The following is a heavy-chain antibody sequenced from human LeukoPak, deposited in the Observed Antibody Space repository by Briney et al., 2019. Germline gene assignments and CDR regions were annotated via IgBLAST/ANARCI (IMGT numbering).Heavy chain of an antibody. CDR2: IYYSGST. Sequence: PSETLSLTCTVSGGSISSSSYYWGWIRQPPGKGLEWIGSIYYSGSTNYNPSLRSRVTISVDTSKNQFSLKVRSVTAADTAVYYCARIGYSSGFHYFDYWGQGTLVTVSS. CDR3: ARIGYSSGFHYFDY. V-gene: IGHV4-39*07. D-gene: IGHD3-22*01. CDR1: GGSISSSSYY. J-gene: IGHJ4*02.